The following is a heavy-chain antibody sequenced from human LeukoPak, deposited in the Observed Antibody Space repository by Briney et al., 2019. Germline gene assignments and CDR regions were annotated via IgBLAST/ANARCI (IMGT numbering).Heavy chain of an antibody. CDR3: ARAFYYDILTGYHYYGMDV. CDR1: GYSFTSYW. Sequence: GESLKISCKGSGYSFTSYWIGWVRQMPGKGLEWMGIIYPGDSDTRYSPSFQGQVTISADKSISTAYLQWSSLKASDTAMYYCARAFYYDILTGYHYYGMDVWGQGTTVTVSS. CDR2: IYPGDSDT. D-gene: IGHD3-9*01. V-gene: IGHV5-51*01. J-gene: IGHJ6*02.